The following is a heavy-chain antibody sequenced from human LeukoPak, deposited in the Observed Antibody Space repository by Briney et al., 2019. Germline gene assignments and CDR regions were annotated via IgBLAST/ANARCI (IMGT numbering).Heavy chain of an antibody. CDR3: ARGGPFPTGSSSREYYLDY. V-gene: IGHV1-18*01. CDR1: GYDFINYG. D-gene: IGHD6-6*01. J-gene: IGHJ4*02. Sequence: ASVKVSCRASGYDFINYGISWVRQAPGQGLEWMGWRSIYNGNTDYKLQGRVTMTTDTSTSTAYMEVRSLSSDAPAVCCCARGGPFPTGSSSREYYLDYWGQGTLVTVSS. CDR2: RSIYNGNT.